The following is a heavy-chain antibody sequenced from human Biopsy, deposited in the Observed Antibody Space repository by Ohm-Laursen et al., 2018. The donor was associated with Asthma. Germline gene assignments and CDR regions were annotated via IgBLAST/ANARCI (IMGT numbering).Heavy chain of an antibody. V-gene: IGHV3-30*03. D-gene: IGHD4-17*01. CDR1: GFTFSSYG. Sequence: SLRLSCSGPGFTFSSYGMHWVRQAPGKGLGWVAVISYDGSNKYYADSVKGRFTISRDNSKNTLYLQMNSLRAEDTAVYYCAREGGDYLSGYYYYYGMDVWGQGTTVTVSS. CDR2: ISYDGSNK. J-gene: IGHJ6*02. CDR3: AREGGDYLSGYYYYYGMDV.